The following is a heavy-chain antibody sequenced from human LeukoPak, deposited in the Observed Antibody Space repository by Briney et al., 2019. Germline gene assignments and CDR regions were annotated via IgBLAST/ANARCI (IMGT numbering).Heavy chain of an antibody. CDR1: GFTFSSYG. J-gene: IGHJ5*02. Sequence: GRSLRLSCAASGFTFSSYGMHWVRQAPGKGLEWVAVISYDGSNKYYADSVKGRFTISRDNAKNSLYLQMNSLRAEDTAVYYCARDLATMVRSNWFDPWGQGTLVTVSS. V-gene: IGHV3-30*03. CDR3: ARDLATMVRSNWFDP. CDR2: ISYDGSNK. D-gene: IGHD3-10*01.